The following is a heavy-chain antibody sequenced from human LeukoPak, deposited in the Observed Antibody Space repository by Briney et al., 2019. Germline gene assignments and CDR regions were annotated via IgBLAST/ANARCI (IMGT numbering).Heavy chain of an antibody. V-gene: IGHV3-33*01. CDR3: ARDRYQLPFDP. CDR2: IWYDGSNK. D-gene: IGHD3-16*02. Sequence: GGSLRLSCAASGFTFSGYGMHWVRQAPGKGLEWVAVIWYDGSNKYYADSVKRRFTISRDNSKNTLYLQMNSLRAEDTAVYYCARDRYQLPFDPWGQGTLVTVSS. J-gene: IGHJ5*02. CDR1: GFTFSGYG.